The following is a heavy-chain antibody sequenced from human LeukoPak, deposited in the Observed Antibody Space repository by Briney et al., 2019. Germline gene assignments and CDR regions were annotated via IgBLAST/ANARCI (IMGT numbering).Heavy chain of an antibody. CDR3: ARGGTPYCSGGSCFWVYYYYYMDV. V-gene: IGHV4-34*01. CDR1: GGSFSGYY. J-gene: IGHJ6*03. CDR2: INHSGST. D-gene: IGHD2-15*01. Sequence: SETLSLTCAVYGGSFSGYYWSWIRQPPGKGLEWIGEINHSGSTNYNPSLKSRVTISVDTSKNQFSLKLSSVTAADTAVYYCARGGTPYCSGGSCFWVYYYYYMDVWGKGTTVTVSS.